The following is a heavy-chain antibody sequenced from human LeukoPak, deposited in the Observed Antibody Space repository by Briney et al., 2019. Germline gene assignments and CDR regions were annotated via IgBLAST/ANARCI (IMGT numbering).Heavy chain of an antibody. D-gene: IGHD2-2*02. CDR3: ARGPYCSSASCYRNAFDI. Sequence: PGGSLRLSCAASGFIFDDYGMSWVREAPGKGLEWVSGINWNGGSTGYADSVKGRFTISRDSAKNSLYLQMNSLRAEDTALYYCARGPYCSSASCYRNAFDIWGQGTLVTVSS. CDR2: INWNGGST. V-gene: IGHV3-20*04. CDR1: GFIFDDYG. J-gene: IGHJ3*02.